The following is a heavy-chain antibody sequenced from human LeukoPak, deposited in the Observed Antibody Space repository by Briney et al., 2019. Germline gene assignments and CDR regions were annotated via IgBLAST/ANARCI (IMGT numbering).Heavy chain of an antibody. Sequence: GGSLRLSCAASGFTFSSYSMNWVRQAPGKGLEWVSSISSSSSYIYYADSVKGRFTISRDNAKNPLYLQMNSLRAEDTAVYYCARGGSSWLVCYMDVWGKGTTVTVSS. CDR2: ISSSSSYI. D-gene: IGHD6-13*01. V-gene: IGHV3-21*01. CDR1: GFTFSSYS. J-gene: IGHJ6*03. CDR3: ARGGSSWLVCYMDV.